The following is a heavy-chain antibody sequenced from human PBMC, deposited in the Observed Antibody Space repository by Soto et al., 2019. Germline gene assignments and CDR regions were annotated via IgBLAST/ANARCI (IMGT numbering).Heavy chain of an antibody. CDR3: AFPNHSSGWYWFDY. Sequence: QMQLVQSGPEVKKPGTSVKVSCKASGFTFTSSAMQWVRQARGQRLEWIGWIVVGSGNTNYAQKFQERVTITRDMXXSTAYMELSSLRSEDTAVYYCAFPNHSSGWYWFDYWGQGTLVTVSS. V-gene: IGHV1-58*02. J-gene: IGHJ4*02. CDR1: GFTFTSSA. D-gene: IGHD6-19*01. CDR2: IVVGSGNT.